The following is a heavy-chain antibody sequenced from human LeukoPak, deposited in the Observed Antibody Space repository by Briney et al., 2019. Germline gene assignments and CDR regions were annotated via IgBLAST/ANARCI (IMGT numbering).Heavy chain of an antibody. CDR1: GFSFISYG. Sequence: GALLLFCAASGFSFISYGMHWVRQAPGKGLGGGAFIRYDGSNKYYADPVKGRFTISRDNSKNTLYLQMNSLRAEDTAVYYCAKDHQWLFPRGDYFDYWGQGTLVTVSS. CDR3: AKDHQWLFPRGDYFDY. D-gene: IGHD3-22*01. V-gene: IGHV3-30*02. CDR2: IRYDGSNK. J-gene: IGHJ4*02.